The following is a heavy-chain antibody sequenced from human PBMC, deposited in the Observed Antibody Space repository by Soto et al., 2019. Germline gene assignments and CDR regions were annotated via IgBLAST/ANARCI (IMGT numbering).Heavy chain of an antibody. CDR3: ARIDSRYRGWVRPFDN. D-gene: IGHD6-19*01. Sequence: PGGSLRLSCTASGFTFADYAMTWVRQAPGKGLEWVASITGGGEATFYADFVKGRFTFSKDNSKNTLSLQMDSLRVDDTAIYFCARIDSRYRGWVRPFDNWGQGALVTVSS. CDR2: ITGGGEAT. J-gene: IGHJ4*02. V-gene: IGHV3-23*01. CDR1: GFTFADYA.